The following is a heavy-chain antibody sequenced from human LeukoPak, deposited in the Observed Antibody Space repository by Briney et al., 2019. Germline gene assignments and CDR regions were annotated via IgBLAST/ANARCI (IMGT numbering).Heavy chain of an antibody. CDR1: GFTFSSYW. D-gene: IGHD5-24*01. V-gene: IGHV3-7*01. J-gene: IGHJ4*02. CDR3: ARDRRYGYNLHDY. CDR2: IKQDGSEK. Sequence: GGSLRLSCAASGFTFSSYWMSWVRQAPGKGLEWVANIKQDGSEKYYVDSVKGRFTISRDNAKNSLYLQMNSLRAEDTAVYYCARDRRYGYNLHDYWGQGTLVTVSS.